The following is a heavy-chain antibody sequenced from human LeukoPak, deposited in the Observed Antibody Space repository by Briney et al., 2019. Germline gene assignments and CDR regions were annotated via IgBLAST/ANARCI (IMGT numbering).Heavy chain of an antibody. J-gene: IGHJ6*03. V-gene: IGHV3-23*01. CDR3: AKEDALNYYYYMDV. D-gene: IGHD2-2*01. CDR2: IIGSGGST. Sequence: GGSLRLSCAASGFTFSSYAMSWVRQAPGKGLEWFSAIIGSGGSTYYADSVKGRLTISRDNYKNTLYLQMNSLRAEDTAVYYCAKEDALNYYYYMDVWGKGTTVTVSS. CDR1: GFTFSSYA.